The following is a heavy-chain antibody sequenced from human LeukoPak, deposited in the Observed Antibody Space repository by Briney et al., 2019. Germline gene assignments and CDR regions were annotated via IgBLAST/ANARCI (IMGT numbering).Heavy chain of an antibody. Sequence: GASVKLSCKASGYTFTRYYMHWVRQAPGQGLEWMGMINPSGGGTTYAQKLQGRVTMTRDTSTSTVYMELSSLRSEDTAVYYCARENGGEDYWGQGTLVTVSS. D-gene: IGHD2-21*01. V-gene: IGHV1-46*01. CDR2: INPSGGGT. CDR1: GYTFTRYY. CDR3: ARENGGEDY. J-gene: IGHJ4*02.